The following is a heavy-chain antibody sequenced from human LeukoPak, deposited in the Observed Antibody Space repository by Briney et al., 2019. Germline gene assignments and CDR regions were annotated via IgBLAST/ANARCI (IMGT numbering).Heavy chain of an antibody. CDR3: ARVGQWLAPRGAFDY. J-gene: IGHJ4*02. Sequence: GASVKVSCKASGYTFTSYAMHWVRQAPGQRLEWMGWINAGNGNTKYSQKFQGRVTITRDTSASTAYMELSSLRSEDTAVYYCARVGQWLAPRGAFDYWGQGTLVTVSS. D-gene: IGHD6-19*01. V-gene: IGHV1-3*01. CDR1: GYTFTSYA. CDR2: INAGNGNT.